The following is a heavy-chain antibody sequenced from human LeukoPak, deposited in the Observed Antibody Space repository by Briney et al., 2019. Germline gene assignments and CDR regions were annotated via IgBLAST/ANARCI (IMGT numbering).Heavy chain of an antibody. J-gene: IGHJ1*01. CDR2: IYTSGST. D-gene: IGHD6-19*01. CDR3: ARGRRIAVAGPHFPH. Sequence: SETLSLTCTVSGGSISSGSYYWSWIRQPAGKGLEWIGRIYTSGSTNYNPSLKSRVTTSIDTSKNQFSLELTSVTAADTAVYYCARGRRIAVAGPHFPHWGLGTLVTVSS. CDR1: GGSISSGSYY. V-gene: IGHV4-61*02.